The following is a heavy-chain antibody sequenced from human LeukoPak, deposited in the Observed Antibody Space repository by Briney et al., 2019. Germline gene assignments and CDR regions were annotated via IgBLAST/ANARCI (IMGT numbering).Heavy chain of an antibody. J-gene: IGHJ4*02. CDR3: ARDPPDMGGGYSGYEDY. D-gene: IGHD5-12*01. CDR2: IWYDGSNK. V-gene: IGHV3-33*01. Sequence: GGSLRLSCAASGFTFSTYGMHWVRQSPGKGLEWVAVIWYDGSNKYYADSVKGRFTISRDNSKNTLYLQMNSLRAEDTAVYYCARDPPDMGGGYSGYEDYWGQGTLVTVSS. CDR1: GFTFSTYG.